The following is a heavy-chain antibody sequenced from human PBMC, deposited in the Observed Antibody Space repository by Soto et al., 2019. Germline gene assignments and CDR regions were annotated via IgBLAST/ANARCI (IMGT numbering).Heavy chain of an antibody. CDR2: ISYDGSNK. J-gene: IGHJ6*02. V-gene: IGHV3-30-3*01. CDR3: ARERGRNRNFAMDV. CDR1: GFTFSSYA. D-gene: IGHD1-1*01. Sequence: PGGSLRLSCAASGFTFSSYAMHWVRQAPGKGLEWVAVISYDGSNKYYADSVKGRSTISRDNSKNTLYLQMNSLRAEDTAVYYCARERGRNRNFAMDVWGQGTSVTVSS.